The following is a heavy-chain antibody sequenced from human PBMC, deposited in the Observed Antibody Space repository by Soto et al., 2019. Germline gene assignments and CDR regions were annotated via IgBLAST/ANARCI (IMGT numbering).Heavy chain of an antibody. V-gene: IGHV1-69*01. CDR1: GGTFGSYA. D-gene: IGHD2-2*01. CDR2: IIPVSGAA. CDR3: ATALGCRSTSCTLDY. J-gene: IGHJ4*02. Sequence: QVQLVQSGAEVKKPGSSVKVSCKASGGTFGSYAFSWVRQAPGQGLEWMGGIIPVSGAAHYAQKFQGRVTITAEESTSTAYMALSSLSSQDTAVYYCATALGCRSTSCTLDYWGQGTRVIVSS.